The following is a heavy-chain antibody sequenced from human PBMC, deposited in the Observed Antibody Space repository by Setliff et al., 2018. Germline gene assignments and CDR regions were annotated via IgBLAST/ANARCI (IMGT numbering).Heavy chain of an antibody. V-gene: IGHV4-34*01. CDR1: GGSFSGYY. J-gene: IGHJ4*02. Sequence: SETLSLTCAVYGGSFSGYYWSWIRQPPGKGPEWIGEIDQSGITNYNPSLKSRVTISIDTSKNQFSLKLTSVTAADAAVYYCANSAYLRELDYWGPGTLVTVSS. D-gene: IGHD1-26*01. CDR3: ANSAYLRELDY. CDR2: IDQSGIT.